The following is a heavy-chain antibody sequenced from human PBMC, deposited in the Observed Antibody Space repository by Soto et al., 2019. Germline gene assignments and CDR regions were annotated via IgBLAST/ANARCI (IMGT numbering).Heavy chain of an antibody. CDR1: HATFTGYT. J-gene: IGHJ5*02. Sequence: QVHLVQSETEVKEPGASVTVSCKTSHATFTGYTINWVRQAPGQGLEWLGWISSLSGNTYYALDFQGRLTMPTNTSATTAYMELRSLRSDDTAVYFCARGTVTSGRWFGPWGQGTLVTVSS. CDR2: ISSLSGNT. D-gene: IGHD4-17*01. V-gene: IGHV1-18*04. CDR3: ARGTVTSGRWFGP.